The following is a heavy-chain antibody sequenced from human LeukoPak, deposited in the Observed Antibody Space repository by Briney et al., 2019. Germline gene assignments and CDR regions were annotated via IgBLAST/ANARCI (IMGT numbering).Heavy chain of an antibody. J-gene: IGHJ6*02. CDR1: GFTFDDYG. CDR3: AREAVNMVRGALYYYYGMDV. Sequence: GGSLRLSCAASGFTFDDYGMSWVRQAPGKGLDWVSGINWNGGSTGYADSVKGRFTISRDNAKNSLYLQMNSLRAEDTALYYCAREAVNMVRGALYYYYGMDVWGQGTTVTVSS. CDR2: INWNGGST. D-gene: IGHD3-10*01. V-gene: IGHV3-20*04.